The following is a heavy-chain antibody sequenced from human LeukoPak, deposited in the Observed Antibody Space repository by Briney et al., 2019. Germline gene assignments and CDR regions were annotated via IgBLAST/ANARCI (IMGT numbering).Heavy chain of an antibody. CDR1: GGSISSGDYY. CDR3: ARGLYYGDYAFFDY. Sequence: SETLSLTCTVSGGSISSGDYYWSWIRQPPGKGLEWIGYIYYSGSTYYNPSLKSRVTISVDTSKNQFSLKLSSVTAADTAVYYCARGLYYGDYAFFDYWGQGTLVTVSS. CDR2: IYYSGST. J-gene: IGHJ4*02. V-gene: IGHV4-30-4*01. D-gene: IGHD4-17*01.